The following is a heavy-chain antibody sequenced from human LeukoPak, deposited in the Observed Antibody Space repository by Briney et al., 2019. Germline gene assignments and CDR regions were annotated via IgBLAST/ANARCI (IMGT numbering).Heavy chain of an antibody. Sequence: ASVKVSCKASGYTFTGYYMHWVRQAPGQGLEWMGWINPNSGGTTYAQNFQGRVTLTRDTSISTAYMELSRLRSDDTAVYYCARESYYYYMDVWGKGTTVTVSS. J-gene: IGHJ6*03. CDR2: INPNSGGT. CDR1: GYTFTGYY. CDR3: ARESYYYYMDV. V-gene: IGHV1-2*02.